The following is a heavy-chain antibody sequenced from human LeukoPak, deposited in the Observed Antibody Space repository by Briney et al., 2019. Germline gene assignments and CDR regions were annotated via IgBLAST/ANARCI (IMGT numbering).Heavy chain of an antibody. CDR3: TTLDFDY. J-gene: IGHJ4*02. CDR2: IRIKTNSYAA. Sequence: GGSLRLSCAASGFTFSGSDMHWVRQASGKGLEWVGRIRIKTNSYAAAYAASVKGRFTISRDDSKNTAYLQMNSLKTEDTAVYYCTTLDFDYWGQGTLVTVSS. V-gene: IGHV3-73*01. CDR1: GFTFSGSD.